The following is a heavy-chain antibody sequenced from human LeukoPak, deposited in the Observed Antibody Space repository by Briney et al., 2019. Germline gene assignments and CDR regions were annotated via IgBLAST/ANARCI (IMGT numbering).Heavy chain of an antibody. J-gene: IGHJ4*02. Sequence: GGSLRLSCAASGFTFSNYWMHWVRQAPGKGLVWVSRIHSDGTNTRYADSVKGRFTISRDNAKNSLYLQMNSLRAEDTAVYYCARDFSDGYPDYWGQGTLVTVSS. CDR3: ARDFSDGYPDY. CDR2: IHSDGTNT. V-gene: IGHV3-74*01. D-gene: IGHD5-24*01. CDR1: GFTFSNYW.